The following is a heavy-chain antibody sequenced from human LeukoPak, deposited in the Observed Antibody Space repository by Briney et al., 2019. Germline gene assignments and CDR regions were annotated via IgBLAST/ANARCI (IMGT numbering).Heavy chain of an antibody. CDR2: INSDGSST. J-gene: IGHJ5*02. Sequence: GGSLRLSCAASGFTFSSYWMHWVRQAPGKGLVWVSRINSDGSSTIYADSVKARFTISRDNAKNTLYLQMNSLRAEDTAVYYCARRGPLLIWGPKNNWFDPWGQGTLVTVSS. CDR3: ARRGPLLIWGPKNNWFDP. D-gene: IGHD3-16*01. V-gene: IGHV3-74*01. CDR1: GFTFSSYW.